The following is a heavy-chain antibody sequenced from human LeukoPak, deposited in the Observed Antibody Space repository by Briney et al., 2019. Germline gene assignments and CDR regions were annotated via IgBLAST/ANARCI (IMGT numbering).Heavy chain of an antibody. V-gene: IGHV3-30*18. CDR3: AKDRDYSVDY. J-gene: IGHJ4*02. CDR2: ISYDGSNK. CDR1: GYTFNSYG. D-gene: IGHD4-11*01. Sequence: GGSLRLSCAASGYTFNSYGMHWVRQAPGKGLEWVAVISYDGSNKYYADSVKGRFTISRDNSKNTLYLQMNSLRAEDTAVYYCAKDRDYSVDYWGQGTLVTVSS.